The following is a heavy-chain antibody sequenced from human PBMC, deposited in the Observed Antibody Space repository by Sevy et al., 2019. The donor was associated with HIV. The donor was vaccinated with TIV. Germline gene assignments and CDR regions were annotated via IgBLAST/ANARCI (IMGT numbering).Heavy chain of an antibody. J-gene: IGHJ4*02. D-gene: IGHD3-22*01. CDR3: ARGVTMIRGGGYYFDY. CDR2: IIPIFGTT. CDR1: GGTFSSYA. Sequence: ASVKVSYKASGGTFSSYAIHWVRQAPGQGLEWMGGIIPIFGTTNYAQKFQGRVTITGDESTSTSNMELSSLRSEDTAVYYWARGVTMIRGGGYYFDYWGQGTLVTVSS. V-gene: IGHV1-69*13.